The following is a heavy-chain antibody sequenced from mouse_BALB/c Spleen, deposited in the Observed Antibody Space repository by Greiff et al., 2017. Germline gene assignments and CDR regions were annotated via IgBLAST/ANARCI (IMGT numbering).Heavy chain of an antibody. Sequence: VQLQQPGAELVRPGASVKLSCKASGYTFTSYWINWVKQRPGQGLEWIGNIYPSDSYTNYNQKFKDKATLTVDKSSSTAYMQLSSPTSEDSAVYYCTRNPLPYYFDYWGQGTTLTVSS. V-gene: IGHV1-69*02. CDR2: IYPSDSYT. CDR1: GYTFTSYW. CDR3: TRNPLPYYFDY. J-gene: IGHJ2*01.